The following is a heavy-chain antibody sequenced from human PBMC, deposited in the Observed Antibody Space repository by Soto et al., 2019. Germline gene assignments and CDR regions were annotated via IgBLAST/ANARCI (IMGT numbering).Heavy chain of an antibody. Sequence: QVQLVQSGAEVKKPGASVKVSCKASGYTFTSYGISWVRQAPGQGLEWMGWISAYNGNTNYAQKLQGRVTMTTDTSTRTAYMELRSLRSDDTAVYYYARECTSCYKSWYSSSSYWYFDLWGRGTLVTVSS. CDR2: ISAYNGNT. J-gene: IGHJ2*01. CDR1: GYTFTSYG. CDR3: ARECTSCYKSWYSSSSYWYFDL. D-gene: IGHD2-2*02. V-gene: IGHV1-18*04.